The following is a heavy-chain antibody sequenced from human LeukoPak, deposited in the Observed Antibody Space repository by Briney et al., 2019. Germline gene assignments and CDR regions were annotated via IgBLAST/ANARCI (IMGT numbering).Heavy chain of an antibody. D-gene: IGHD6-13*01. CDR3: AKAASSSWPSYYYGMDV. V-gene: IGHV3-23*01. J-gene: IGHJ6*02. CDR2: ITGSGGNT. Sequence: GGSLRLSCAASGFIFSSYSMSWVRQAPGKGLGWVLVITGSGGNTYYADSVKGRFTISKDNSKNTVYLQMSSLRVDDTAVYYCAKAASSSWPSYYYGMDVWGQGTTVTVSS. CDR1: GFIFSSYS.